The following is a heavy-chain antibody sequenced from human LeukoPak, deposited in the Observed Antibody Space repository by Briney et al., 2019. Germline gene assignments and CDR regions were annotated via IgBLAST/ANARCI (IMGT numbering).Heavy chain of an antibody. J-gene: IGHJ3*02. Sequence: GGSLRLSCVASGFTLSSHNINWVRQAPGKGLEWVSHISSSGSITYYGDSVKGRITISRDNAKNSVSLYMNSLRAEDTAVYYCARPGITAFDIWGQGTMVTVSS. CDR2: ISSSGSIT. CDR1: GFTLSSHN. D-gene: IGHD3-10*01. CDR3: ARPGITAFDI. V-gene: IGHV3-48*01.